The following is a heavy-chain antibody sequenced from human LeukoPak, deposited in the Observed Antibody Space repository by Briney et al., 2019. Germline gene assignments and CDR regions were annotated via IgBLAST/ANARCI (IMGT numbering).Heavy chain of an antibody. Sequence: PGRSLRLSCAASGFTFSSYAMHWVRQAPGKGLEWVAVISYDGSNKYYADSVKGRFTISRDNSKNTLYLQMNSLRAEDTAVYYCARDTYYYDSSGYDNFDYWGQGTLVTVSS. CDR2: ISYDGSNK. J-gene: IGHJ4*02. V-gene: IGHV3-30-3*01. CDR3: ARDTYYYDSSGYDNFDY. D-gene: IGHD3-22*01. CDR1: GFTFSSYA.